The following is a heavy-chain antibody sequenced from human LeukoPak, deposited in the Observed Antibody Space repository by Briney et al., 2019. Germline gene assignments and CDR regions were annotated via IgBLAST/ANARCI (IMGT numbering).Heavy chain of an antibody. D-gene: IGHD2-15*01. V-gene: IGHV3-7*01. CDR2: IKQDGSEK. Sequence: GGSLRLSCAASGFTFSSYWMSWVRQAPGKGLEWVANIKQDGSEKYYVDSVKGRFTISRDNAKNSLYLQMNSLRAEDTAVYYCVKPLTGGGSWPPFDSWGQGTLVTVSS. J-gene: IGHJ4*02. CDR3: VKPLTGGGSWPPFDS. CDR1: GFTFSSYW.